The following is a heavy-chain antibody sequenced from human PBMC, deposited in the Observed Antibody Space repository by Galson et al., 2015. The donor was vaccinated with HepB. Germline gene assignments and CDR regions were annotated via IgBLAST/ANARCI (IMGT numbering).Heavy chain of an antibody. D-gene: IGHD3-22*01. CDR1: GFTFSSYA. CDR2: ISGSGRSP. V-gene: IGHV3-23*01. Sequence: SLRLSCAASGFTFSSYAMSWVRQAPGKGLQWVSAISGSGRSPYYADSVKGRFTISRDNSENSLYLQMNSLRADDTAIYYCAKAIWEHYDNRVFDSWGQGTLVTVSS. J-gene: IGHJ4*02. CDR3: AKAIWEHYDNRVFDS.